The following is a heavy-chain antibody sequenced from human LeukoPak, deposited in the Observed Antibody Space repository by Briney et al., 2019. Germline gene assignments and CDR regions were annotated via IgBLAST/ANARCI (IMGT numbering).Heavy chain of an antibody. CDR3: AKLMVRGVIPGY. V-gene: IGHV3-23*01. J-gene: IGHJ4*02. D-gene: IGHD3-10*01. Sequence: GGSLRLSCAASGFTFSSYAMSWVRQAPGKGLEWVSAISGGGGSTYYADSVKGRFTISRDNSKNTLYLQMNSLRAEDTAVYYCAKLMVRGVIPGYWGQGTLVTVSS. CDR2: ISGGGGST. CDR1: GFTFSSYA.